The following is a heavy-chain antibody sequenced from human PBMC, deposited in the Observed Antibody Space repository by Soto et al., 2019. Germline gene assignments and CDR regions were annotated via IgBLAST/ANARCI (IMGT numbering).Heavy chain of an antibody. CDR2: INPNNGAT. CDR3: ASHDPGARFDP. J-gene: IGHJ5*02. V-gene: IGHV1-2*02. D-gene: IGHD1-1*01. Sequence: QVQLVQSGADVKKPGASVKVSCKAPRYIFTAYFMHWVRQATGQGLEWMGWINPNNGATHYGLSFQGRVTMTRDTSISTAYMELSSLRSDDTAVYYCASHDPGARFDPWGQGTLVIVSS. CDR1: RYIFTAYF.